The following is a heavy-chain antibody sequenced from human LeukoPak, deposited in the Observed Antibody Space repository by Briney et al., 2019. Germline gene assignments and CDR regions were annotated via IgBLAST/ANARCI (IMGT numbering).Heavy chain of an antibody. CDR3: TRGAGCSSGRCYPIDY. V-gene: IGHV3-49*03. CDR1: GFTFGDYA. Sequence: GRSLRLSCTASGFTFGDYAMSWFRQAPGKGPEWVGFIRSKPYGGTTDYAASVKGRFTISRDDSKSIAYLQMNSLKTEDTAVYYCTRGAGCSSGRCYPIDYWGQGTLVTVSS. D-gene: IGHD2-15*01. J-gene: IGHJ4*02. CDR2: IRSKPYGGTT.